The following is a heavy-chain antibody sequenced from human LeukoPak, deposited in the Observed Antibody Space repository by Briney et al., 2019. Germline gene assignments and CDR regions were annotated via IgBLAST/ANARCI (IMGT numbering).Heavy chain of an antibody. D-gene: IGHD5-18*01. J-gene: IGHJ4*02. CDR1: GFTFSSYA. V-gene: IGHV3-23*01. CDR2: ISVNGGDT. Sequence: GGSLRLSCAASGFTFSSYAMSWVRQAPGKGLEWVSTISVNGGDTHYADSVKGRFPISRDNSKNTLYLQMNSLRAEDTAVYYCTDKYSYDYWGQGTLVTVSS. CDR3: TDKYSYDY.